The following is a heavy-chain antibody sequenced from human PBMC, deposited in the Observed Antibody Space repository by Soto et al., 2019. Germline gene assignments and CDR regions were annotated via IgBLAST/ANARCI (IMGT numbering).Heavy chain of an antibody. D-gene: IGHD4-4*01. CDR3: SRGPSTGYYYYYYYMDV. Sequence: ASVKVSCKASGYTFTSYDINWLRQATGQGLEWMGWMNPNSGNTGYAQKFQGRVTMTRNTSISTAYMELSSLRSEDTAAYYFSRGPSTGYYYYYYYMDVWGKGTTVTVSS. V-gene: IGHV1-8*01. CDR1: GYTFTSYD. J-gene: IGHJ6*03. CDR2: MNPNSGNT.